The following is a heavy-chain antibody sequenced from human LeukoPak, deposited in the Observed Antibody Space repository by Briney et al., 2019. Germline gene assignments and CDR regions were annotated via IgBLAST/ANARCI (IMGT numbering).Heavy chain of an antibody. Sequence: AGGSLRLSCAASGFSFSTYGVTWVRQAPGKGLKWVAFISYDGIMKYFADSVKGRFTISRDNSKNTLYLQMDRLRPDDTAVYYCARPSAAAAHSYAFDVWGRGTLVTVSS. CDR3: ARPSAAAAHSYAFDV. CDR2: ISYDGIMK. CDR1: GFSFSTYG. J-gene: IGHJ3*01. D-gene: IGHD2-2*01. V-gene: IGHV3-30*01.